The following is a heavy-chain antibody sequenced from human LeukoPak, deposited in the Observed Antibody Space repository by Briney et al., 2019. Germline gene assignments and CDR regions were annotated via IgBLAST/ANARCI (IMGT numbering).Heavy chain of an antibody. Sequence: GASVKVSCKASGYIFTNYGINWVRQPPGQGLGWMGWISAYNGNTKYTKKLQDRVTMTTDTSTSTAYMELKTLRSDDTAVYFCARAGYSRFVDDLDYWGQGTLVTVSS. D-gene: IGHD1-26*01. V-gene: IGHV1-18*01. CDR1: GYIFTNYG. J-gene: IGHJ4*02. CDR3: ARAGYSRFVDDLDY. CDR2: ISAYNGNT.